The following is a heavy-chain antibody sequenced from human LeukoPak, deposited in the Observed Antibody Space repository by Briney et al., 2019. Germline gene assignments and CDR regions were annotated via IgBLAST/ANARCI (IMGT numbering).Heavy chain of an antibody. D-gene: IGHD3-10*01. CDR2: IKEDGSEK. CDR3: ARDWRSVVRGRITQGGGFDI. Sequence: PGGSLRLSCAASGITFSRSWMSWVRQAPGKGLEWVAFIKEDGSEKYYVDSVKGRFTISRDNAKNSLYLQMSSLRAEDTAVYSCARDWRSVVRGRITQGGGFDIWGQGTMVTVSS. CDR1: GITFSRSW. J-gene: IGHJ3*02. V-gene: IGHV3-7*04.